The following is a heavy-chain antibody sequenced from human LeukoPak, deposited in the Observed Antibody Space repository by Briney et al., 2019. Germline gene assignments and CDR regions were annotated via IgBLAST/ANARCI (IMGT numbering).Heavy chain of an antibody. CDR2: IYYSGST. V-gene: IGHV4-39*07. D-gene: IGHD6-6*01. CDR1: GGSISSSSYY. Sequence: MPSETLSLTCTVSGGSISSSSYYWGWIRQPPGKGLEWIGSIYYSGSTYYNPSLKSRVTISVDTSKNQFSLKLSSVTAADTAVYYCARAGGSSSSRFYWFDPWGQGTLVTVSS. J-gene: IGHJ5*02. CDR3: ARAGGSSSSRFYWFDP.